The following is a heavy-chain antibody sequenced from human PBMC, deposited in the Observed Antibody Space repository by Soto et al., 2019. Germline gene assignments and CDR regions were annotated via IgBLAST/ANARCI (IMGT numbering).Heavy chain of an antibody. D-gene: IGHD3-16*01. Sequence: CAASGFTFSSYGMHWVRQAPGKGLEWVAVIWYDGSNKYYADSVKGRFTISRDNSKNTLYLQMNSLRAEDTAVYYCARDWGSDGWELPSFAFDYWGQGPLVTVSS. CDR3: ARDWGSDGWELPSFAFDY. CDR1: GFTFSSYG. V-gene: IGHV3-33*01. CDR2: IWYDGSNK. J-gene: IGHJ4*02.